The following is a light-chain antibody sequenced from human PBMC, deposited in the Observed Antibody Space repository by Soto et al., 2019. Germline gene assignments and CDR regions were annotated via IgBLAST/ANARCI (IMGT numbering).Light chain of an antibody. J-gene: IGLJ1*01. CDR3: QSYDSSLSGVV. CDR1: SSNIGAGYD. V-gene: IGLV1-40*01. CDR2: GNS. Sequence: QSVLTQPPSVSGAPGQRVTSSCTGSSSNIGAGYDVHWYQQLPGTAPKLLIYGNSNRPSGVPDRFSGSKSGTSASLAITGLQAEDEADYYCQSYDSSLSGVVFGTATKLTVL.